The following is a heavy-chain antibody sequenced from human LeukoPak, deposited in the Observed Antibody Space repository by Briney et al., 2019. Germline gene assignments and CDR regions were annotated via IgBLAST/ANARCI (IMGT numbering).Heavy chain of an antibody. Sequence: SETLSLTCTVTGGSISSGSYYWSWIRQPAGKGLEWIGRIYTSGSTNYNPSLKSRVTISVDTSKNQFSLKLSSVTAADTAVYYCARGMVGATDTPIDYWGQGTLVTVSS. D-gene: IGHD1-26*01. J-gene: IGHJ4*02. V-gene: IGHV4-61*02. CDR3: ARGMVGATDTPIDY. CDR1: GGSISSGSYY. CDR2: IYTSGST.